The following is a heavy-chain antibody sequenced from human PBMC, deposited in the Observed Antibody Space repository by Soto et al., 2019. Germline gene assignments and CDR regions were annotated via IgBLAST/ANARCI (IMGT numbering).Heavy chain of an antibody. CDR1: GVSITSGYYY. Sequence: QVQLQESGPGLVKPSQTLSLTCTVSGVSITSGYYYWAWFRQQPGRGLEWIGYISYSGNTWYNPSLESRLTISRDTSKNQFYLNLSSMTAADTAVYYCVRDGGRQQMERQGWYDPWGQGILVTVSS. CDR3: VRDGGRQQMERQGWYDP. J-gene: IGHJ5*02. D-gene: IGHD6-13*01. CDR2: ISYSGNT. V-gene: IGHV4-31*03.